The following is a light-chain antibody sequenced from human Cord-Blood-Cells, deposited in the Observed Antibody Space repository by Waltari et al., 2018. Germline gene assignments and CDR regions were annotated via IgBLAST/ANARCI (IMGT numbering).Light chain of an antibody. CDR3: QVWDSSSDHYV. CDR2: YDS. Sequence: SYVLTQPPSVSVAPGKTARITWGGNNIGSKTVHLYQQKPGQAPVLVIYYDSDRPSGIPERFSGSNSGNTATLTISRVEAGDEADYYCQVWDSSSDHYVFGTGTKVTVL. V-gene: IGLV3-21*04. CDR1: NIGSKT. J-gene: IGLJ1*01.